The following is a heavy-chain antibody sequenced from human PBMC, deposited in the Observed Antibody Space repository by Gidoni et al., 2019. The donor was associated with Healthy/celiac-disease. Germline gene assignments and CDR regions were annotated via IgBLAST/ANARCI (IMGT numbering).Heavy chain of an antibody. D-gene: IGHD6-19*01. V-gene: IGHV4-34*01. J-gene: IGHJ6*02. CDR3: ARSRLVAYYYYGMDV. Sequence: QVQLQQWGAGLLKPSETLSLTCAVYGGSFSGYYWSWFRQPPGKGLEWIGDINHSGSTNYNPSLKSRVTISVDTSKNQSSLKLSSVTAADTAVYYCARSRLVAYYYYGMDVWGQGTTVTVSS. CDR2: INHSGST. CDR1: GGSFSGYY.